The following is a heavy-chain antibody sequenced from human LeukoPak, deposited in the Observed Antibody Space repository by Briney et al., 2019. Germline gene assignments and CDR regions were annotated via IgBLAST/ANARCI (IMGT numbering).Heavy chain of an antibody. V-gene: IGHV4-59*02. Sequence: SETLSLTCTVSGASVTSYYWNWIRQPPGKGLEWIGYILYSGTTNYNPSLNRRVTISLDTSKNQFSLELSSVTAADTAVYYCARRIIARGLGQENWFDPWGQGILVTVSS. J-gene: IGHJ5*02. D-gene: IGHD3-16*01. CDR3: ARRIIARGLGQENWFDP. CDR1: GASVTSYY. CDR2: ILYSGTT.